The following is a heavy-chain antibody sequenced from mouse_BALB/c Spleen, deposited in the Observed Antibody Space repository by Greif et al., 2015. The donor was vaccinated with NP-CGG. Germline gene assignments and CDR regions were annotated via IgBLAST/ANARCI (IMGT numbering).Heavy chain of an antibody. Sequence: QVQLKQSGPELVKPGASVKISCKASGYSFTSYYIHWVKQRPGQGLEWIGWIFPGSGNTKYNEKFKGKATLTADTSSSTAYMQLSSLTSEDSAVYFCAASTMITTGFAYWGQGTLVTVSA. CDR1: GYSFTSYY. CDR2: IFPGSGNT. CDR3: AASTMITTGFAY. D-gene: IGHD2-4*01. J-gene: IGHJ3*01. V-gene: IGHV1-66*01.